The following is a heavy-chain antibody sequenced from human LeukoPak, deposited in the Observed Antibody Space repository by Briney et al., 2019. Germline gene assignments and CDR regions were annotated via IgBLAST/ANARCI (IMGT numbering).Heavy chain of an antibody. J-gene: IGHJ4*02. V-gene: IGHV1-2*02. CDR2: INPDSGDT. D-gene: IGHD3-16*01. CDR3: AKENIIGGIVDGEDY. CDR1: GYTLTDYY. Sequence: ASVTVSCKASGYTLTDYYMHWVRQAPGQGLEWMGWINPDSGDTYYAQKFQGSITMTRDTSITTVYMELTRLTSDDTAVYYCAKENIIGGIVDGEDYWGQGTLVTVSS.